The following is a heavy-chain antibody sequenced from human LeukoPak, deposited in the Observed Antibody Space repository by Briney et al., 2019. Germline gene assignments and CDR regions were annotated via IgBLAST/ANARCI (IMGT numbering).Heavy chain of an antibody. CDR1: GFTFSTYG. CDR2: VSFTGGTT. CDR3: AKNGDRGAFCSGGTCYPYYYHYMDV. D-gene: IGHD2-15*01. V-gene: IGHV3-23*01. Sequence: PGGSLRLSCAASGFTFSTYGMSWVRQAPGKGLEWVSAVSFTGGTTYYADSVKGRFTISRDNSKNTLFLQINSLRAEDTAVYYCAKNGDRGAFCSGGTCYPYYYHYMDVWGKGTTVTISS. J-gene: IGHJ6*03.